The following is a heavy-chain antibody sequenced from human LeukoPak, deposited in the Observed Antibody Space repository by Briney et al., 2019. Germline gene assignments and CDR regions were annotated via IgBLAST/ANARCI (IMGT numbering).Heavy chain of an antibody. V-gene: IGHV6-1*01. CDR2: TYYRSKWYN. CDR1: GDSVSSNSAA. J-gene: IGHJ5*02. Sequence: SQTLSLTCAVSGDSVSSNSAAWNWIRQSPSRGLEWLGRTYYRSKWYNDYAESVKSRIILNPETSKNQVSLQLTSVTPEDTAVYYCARYVLGDNWNFNWFDPWGQGTLVTVSS. CDR3: ARYVLGDNWNFNWFDP. D-gene: IGHD1-7*01.